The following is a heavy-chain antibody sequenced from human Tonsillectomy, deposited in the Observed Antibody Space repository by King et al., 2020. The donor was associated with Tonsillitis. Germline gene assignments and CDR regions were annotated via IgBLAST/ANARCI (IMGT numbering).Heavy chain of an antibody. CDR3: AKDAGRGDGDRDSDY. Sequence: VQLVESGGGLVQPGGSLRLSCAASGFTFSNYVMSWVRQAPGKGLEWVSVIYSSGSRTYYADSVKGRFTISRDNSKNTLYLQMNSLRAEDTAVYYCAKDAGRGDGDRDSDYWGQGTLVTVSS. J-gene: IGHJ4*02. CDR1: GFTFSNYV. D-gene: IGHD4-17*01. CDR2: IYSSGSRT. V-gene: IGHV3-23*03.